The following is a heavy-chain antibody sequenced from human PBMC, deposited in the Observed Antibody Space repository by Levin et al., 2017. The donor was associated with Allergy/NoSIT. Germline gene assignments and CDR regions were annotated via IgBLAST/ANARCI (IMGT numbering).Heavy chain of an antibody. CDR1: GDFISSSNW. CDR2: IYHIGST. CDR3: ARDGHYYYYMDV. J-gene: IGHJ6*03. D-gene: IGHD3/OR15-3a*01. V-gene: IGHV4-4*02. Sequence: SETLSLTCTVSGDFISSSNWWSWVRQPPWKGLAWIGEIYHIGSTNYNPSLKSRVTISVDKSKNQFSLKLSSVTAADTAVYYCARDGHYYYYMDVWGKGTTVTVSS.